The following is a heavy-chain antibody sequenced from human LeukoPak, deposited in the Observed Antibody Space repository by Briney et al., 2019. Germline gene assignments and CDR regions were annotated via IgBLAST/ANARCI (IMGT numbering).Heavy chain of an antibody. Sequence: GGSLRLSCTASGFTFGDYAMSWFRQAPGKGLEWVGFIRSKAYGGTTEYAASVKGRFTISRDDSKSIAYLQMNSLKTEDTAVYYCTRDRRRSSGWYNGYWGQGTLVTVSS. CDR2: IRSKAYGGTT. CDR1: GFTFGDYA. V-gene: IGHV3-49*03. CDR3: TRDRRRSSGWYNGY. D-gene: IGHD6-19*01. J-gene: IGHJ4*02.